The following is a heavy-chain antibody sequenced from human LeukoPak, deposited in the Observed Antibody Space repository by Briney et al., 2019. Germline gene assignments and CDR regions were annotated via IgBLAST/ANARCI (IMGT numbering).Heavy chain of an antibody. CDR1: GGSFSGYY. CDR3: ARARTGYSSSWYMSWFDP. V-gene: IGHV4-34*01. D-gene: IGHD6-13*01. J-gene: IGHJ5*02. Sequence: SETLSLTCAVYGGSFSGYYWSWIRQPPGKGLEWIGEINHSGSTNYNPSLKSRVTISVDTSKNQFSLKLSPVTAADTAVYYCARARTGYSSSWYMSWFDPWGQGTLVTVSS. CDR2: INHSGST.